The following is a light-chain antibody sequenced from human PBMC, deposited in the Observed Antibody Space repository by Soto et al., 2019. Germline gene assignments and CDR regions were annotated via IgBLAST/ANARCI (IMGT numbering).Light chain of an antibody. V-gene: IGKV3-15*01. CDR1: QSVFTN. CDR2: ATS. CDR3: QQYNNWPYT. Sequence: EIVMTQSPATLSVSPGERVTLSCRASQSVFTNLAWHQQKPGQAPRLLIYATSTRATGVPSRFSGSGSGTEFTLTISSLQSEDFGVYCCQQYNNWPYTFGQGTKLEIK. J-gene: IGKJ2*01.